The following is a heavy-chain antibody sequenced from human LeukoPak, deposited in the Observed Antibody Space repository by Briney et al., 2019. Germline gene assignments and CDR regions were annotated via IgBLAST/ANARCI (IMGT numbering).Heavy chain of an antibody. CDR3: TSRGETGDIDY. D-gene: IGHD7-27*01. Sequence: GGSLKLSCAASGFTFSGSAIHWVRQASGKGLEWFGRIKNKANSYATAYAASVKGRFTISRDDSKNTAYLQMNSLKTEDTAVYYCTSRGETGDIDYWGQGTLVTVSS. J-gene: IGHJ4*02. V-gene: IGHV3-73*01. CDR1: GFTFSGSA. CDR2: IKNKANSYAT.